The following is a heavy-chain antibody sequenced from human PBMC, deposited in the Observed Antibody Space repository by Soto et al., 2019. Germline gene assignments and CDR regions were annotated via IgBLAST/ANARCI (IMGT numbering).Heavy chain of an antibody. Sequence: CKGSGYSFTSYWIGWVRQMPGRGLEWMGIIYPGDSDTRYSPSFQGQVTISADKSISTAYLQWSSLKASDTAMYYCARRRVYCGGDCYDFAYWGQGTLVTVSS. V-gene: IGHV5-51*01. D-gene: IGHD2-21*02. CDR1: GYSFTSYW. CDR2: IYPGDSDT. CDR3: ARRRVYCGGDCYDFAY. J-gene: IGHJ4*02.